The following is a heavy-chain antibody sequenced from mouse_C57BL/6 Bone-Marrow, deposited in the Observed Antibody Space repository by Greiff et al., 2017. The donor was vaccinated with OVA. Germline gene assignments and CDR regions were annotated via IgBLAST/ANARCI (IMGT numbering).Heavy chain of an antibody. CDR2: FHPYNDDT. CDR1: GYTFTTYP. J-gene: IGHJ1*03. D-gene: IGHD2-4*01. V-gene: IGHV1-47*01. CDR3: ARGTDYDYDEGWYFDV. Sequence: QVQLQQSGAELVKPGASVKMSCKASGYTFTTYPIEWMKQNHGKSLEWIGNFHPYNDDTKYNEKFKGKATLTVEKSSSTVYLELSRLTSDDSAVYYCARGTDYDYDEGWYFDVWGTGTTVTVSS.